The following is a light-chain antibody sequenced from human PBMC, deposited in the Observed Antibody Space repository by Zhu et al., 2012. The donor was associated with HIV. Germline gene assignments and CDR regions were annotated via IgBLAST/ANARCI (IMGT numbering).Light chain of an antibody. CDR2: KAS. J-gene: IGKJ1*01. Sequence: DIQMTQSPSTLSASVGDRVTITCRASQSISTWLAWYQQKPGKAPKLLIYKASSLESGVPSRFSGRGSGTEFTLTINSLQPDDLATYYCQQYESDAKTFGQGPRW. V-gene: IGKV1-5*03. CDR3: QQYESDAKT. CDR1: QSISTW.